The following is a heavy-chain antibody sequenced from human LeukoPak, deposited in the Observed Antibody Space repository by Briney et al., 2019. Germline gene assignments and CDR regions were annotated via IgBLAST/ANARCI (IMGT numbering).Heavy chain of an antibody. Sequence: GGSLRLSCALSGLNIRNYWMHWVRQAPGKGLEWVGRVKSKTEGATADYAAPVKGRFTISRDDSKNTLYLQMSSLKTEDTALYYCTTNTYSSYWGQGTLVTVSS. CDR3: TTNTYSSY. D-gene: IGHD3-22*01. J-gene: IGHJ4*02. CDR1: GLNIRNYW. V-gene: IGHV3-15*01. CDR2: VKSKTEGATA.